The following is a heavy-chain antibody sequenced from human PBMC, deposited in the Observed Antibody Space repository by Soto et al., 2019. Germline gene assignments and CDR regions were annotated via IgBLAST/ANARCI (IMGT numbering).Heavy chain of an antibody. CDR3: ARSRDRVEYEILTGYSLGY. D-gene: IGHD3-9*01. Sequence: QVQLVESGGGLVKPGGSLRLSCAASGFIFSDYYMTWIRQAPGKGLEWVSSISGTAGGIYYADSVKGRFTISRDNAKKSLSLQMNSLRGEDTAVYYCARSRDRVEYEILTGYSLGYWGQGTLVTVSS. J-gene: IGHJ4*02. V-gene: IGHV3-11*01. CDR2: ISGTAGGI. CDR1: GFIFSDYY.